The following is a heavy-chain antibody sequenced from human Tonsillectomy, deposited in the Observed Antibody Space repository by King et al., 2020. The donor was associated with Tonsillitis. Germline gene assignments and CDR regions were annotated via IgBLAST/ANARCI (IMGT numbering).Heavy chain of an antibody. V-gene: IGHV2-5*01. CDR3: AHRIPLFDY. Sequence: TLKESGPTLVKPTQTLTLTCTFSGFSLSTSRVGVGWIRQPPGKALEWLALIYWNDDKRYSPSLKSRLTITKDTTKNQVVLTMTNMDPVDTATYYCAHRIPLFDYWGQGTLVTVSS. CDR2: IYWNDDK. CDR1: GFSLSTSRVG. J-gene: IGHJ4*02.